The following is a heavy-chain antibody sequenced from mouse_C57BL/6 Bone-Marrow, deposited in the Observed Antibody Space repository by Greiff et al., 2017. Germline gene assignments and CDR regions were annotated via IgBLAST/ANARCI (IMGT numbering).Heavy chain of an antibody. CDR2: IYPGSGNT. J-gene: IGHJ4*01. V-gene: IGHV1-76*01. Sequence: VKLMESGAELVRPGASVKLSCKASGYTFTDYYINWVKQRPGQGLEWIARIYPGSGNTYYNEKFKGKATLTAEKSSSTAYMQLSSLTSEDSAVYFCARGGRRAMDYWGQGTSVTVSS. CDR3: ARGGRRAMDY. CDR1: GYTFTDYY. D-gene: IGHD2-12*01.